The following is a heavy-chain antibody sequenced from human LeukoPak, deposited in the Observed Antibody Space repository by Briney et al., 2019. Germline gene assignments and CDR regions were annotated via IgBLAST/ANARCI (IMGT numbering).Heavy chain of an antibody. V-gene: IGHV1-2*02. CDR1: GYTFTGNY. D-gene: IGHD2-2*01. CDR3: ARSRSHIVVVPAALDY. J-gene: IGHJ4*02. CDR2: INPNSGGT. Sequence: ASVKVSCKASGYTFTGNYIHWVRQAPGQGLEWMGWINPNSGGTNYAQKFQGRVTMTRDTSISTAYMELSRLRSDDTAVYYCARSRSHIVVVPAALDYWGQGTLVTVSS.